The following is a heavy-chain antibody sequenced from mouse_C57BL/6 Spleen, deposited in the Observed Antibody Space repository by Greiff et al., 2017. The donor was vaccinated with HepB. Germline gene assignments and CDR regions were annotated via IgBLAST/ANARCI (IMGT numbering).Heavy chain of an antibody. Sequence: VQLQQSGAELVKPGASVKMSCKASGYTFTSYWITWVKQRPGQGLEWIGDIYPGSGSTNYNEKFKSKATLTVDTSSSTAYMQLSSLTSEAAAVYYCAREGLLPYYFDYWGQGTTLTVSS. V-gene: IGHV1-55*01. CDR2: IYPGSGST. CDR3: AREGLLPYYFDY. CDR1: GYTFTSYW. J-gene: IGHJ2*01. D-gene: IGHD2-3*01.